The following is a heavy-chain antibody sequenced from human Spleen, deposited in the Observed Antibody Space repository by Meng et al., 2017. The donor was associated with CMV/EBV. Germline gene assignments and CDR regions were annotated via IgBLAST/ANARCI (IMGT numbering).Heavy chain of an antibody. D-gene: IGHD1-26*01. CDR1: EYTFTTYC. CDR3: ATGSGTFSPDY. Sequence: SCKASEYTFTTYCIHWLRQAPGQGLEWMGWINPNSGGTNYAQDFQGRVTMTRDTSISAAYMELTRLTSDDTALYYCATGSGTFSPDYWGQGTLVTVSS. V-gene: IGHV1-2*02. CDR2: INPNSGGT. J-gene: IGHJ4*02.